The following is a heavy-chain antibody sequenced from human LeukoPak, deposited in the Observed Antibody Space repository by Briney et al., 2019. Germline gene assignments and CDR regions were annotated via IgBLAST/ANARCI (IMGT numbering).Heavy chain of an antibody. Sequence: SETLSLTCAVSGGSISSGGYSWSWIRQPPGKGLEWIGYIYHSGSTYYNPSLKSRVTMSVDRSKNQFSLKLSSVTAADTAVYYCARTDYYYDSSGDRDNWFDPWGQGTLVTVSS. CDR3: ARTDYYYDSSGDRDNWFDP. V-gene: IGHV4-30-2*01. CDR2: IYHSGST. D-gene: IGHD3-22*01. CDR1: GGSISSGGYS. J-gene: IGHJ5*02.